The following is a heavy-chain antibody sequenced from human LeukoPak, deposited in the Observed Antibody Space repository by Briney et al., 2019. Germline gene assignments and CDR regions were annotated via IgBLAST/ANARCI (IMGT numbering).Heavy chain of an antibody. D-gene: IGHD5-12*01. CDR2: ITSNGGST. CDR3: VKPLGSAGYGYYFDY. Sequence: GGSLRLSCAASGFIFNSYSMNWVRQAPGKGLEYVSAITSNGGSTYYADSVKGRFTISRDNSKNTLYLQMSSLRVEDTALYYCVKPLGSAGYGYYFDYWGQGTLVTVSS. J-gene: IGHJ4*02. V-gene: IGHV3-64D*08. CDR1: GFIFNSYS.